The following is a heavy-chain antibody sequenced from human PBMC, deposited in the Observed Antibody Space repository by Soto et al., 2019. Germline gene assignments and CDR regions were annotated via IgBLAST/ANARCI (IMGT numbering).Heavy chain of an antibody. CDR2: NGAYNGNT. D-gene: IGHD3-22*01. V-gene: IGHV1-18*01. CDR1: GYTFTNYG. Sequence: QVQLVQSGAEVKKPGASVKVSCKASGYTFTNYGLSWVRQAPGQGLEWMGWNGAYNGNTKFAQKFQGRVTMTTDTSTSTAYMELRSLRSDDTAVYYCARGDHYDSRGYYPGDYWGQGTLVTVSS. J-gene: IGHJ4*02. CDR3: ARGDHYDSRGYYPGDY.